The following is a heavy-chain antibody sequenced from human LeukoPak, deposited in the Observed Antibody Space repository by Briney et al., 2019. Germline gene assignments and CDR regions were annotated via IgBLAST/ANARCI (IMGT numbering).Heavy chain of an antibody. CDR1: GGSISSYY. D-gene: IGHD4/OR15-4a*01. J-gene: IGHJ4*02. CDR3: ARADGAQTFPFDY. CDR2: INPGGNT. Sequence: SETLSLTCTVSGGSISSYYWSWIRQPPGKGLEWIGEINPGGNTNYNPSLKSRVTISVDTSKNQFSLKLTSVTAADTAMYYCARADGAQTFPFDYWSLGTLVTVSS. V-gene: IGHV4-34*01.